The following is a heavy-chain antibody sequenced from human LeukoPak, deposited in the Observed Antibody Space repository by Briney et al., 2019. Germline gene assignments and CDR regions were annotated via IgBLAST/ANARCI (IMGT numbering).Heavy chain of an antibody. CDR1: GGSLSSYY. J-gene: IGHJ2*01. CDR2: IYYSVSK. CDR3: ARDRDYDFWSGYYRPYWYFDL. D-gene: IGHD3-3*01. V-gene: IGHV4-59*01. Sequence: SETLSLACTVSGGSLSSYYWSWLRQPPGKGLEWVGYIYYSVSKTYNPSLKTRVPISVDTSKIQFSLKLSSVTAADTAVYYCARDRDYDFWSGYYRPYWYFDLWGRGTLVTVSS.